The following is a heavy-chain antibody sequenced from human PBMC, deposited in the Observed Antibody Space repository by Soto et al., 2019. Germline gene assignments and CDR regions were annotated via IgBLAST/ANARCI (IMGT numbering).Heavy chain of an antibody. J-gene: IGHJ6*02. Sequence: QVQLVQSGSELKKPGASVKVSCKASGYTFTSYAMNWVRQAPGQGLEWMGWINTNTGNPTYAQGFTGRFVFSLDTSVSTAYLQICSLKAEDTAVYYCARGPVSHCSCGSCYSESYYYGMDVWGQGTTVTVSS. D-gene: IGHD2-15*01. CDR3: ARGPVSHCSCGSCYSESYYYGMDV. CDR2: INTNTGNP. V-gene: IGHV7-4-1*01. CDR1: GYTFTSYA.